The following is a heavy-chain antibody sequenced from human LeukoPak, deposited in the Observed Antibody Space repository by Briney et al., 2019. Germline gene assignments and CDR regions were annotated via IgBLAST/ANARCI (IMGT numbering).Heavy chain of an antibody. J-gene: IGHJ6*03. D-gene: IGHD2-2*01. CDR2: IRSKAYGGTT. V-gene: IGHV3-49*03. CDR3: TRDDVPAAISTHYYYYYYMDV. CDR1: GFTFGDYA. Sequence: PGRSLRLSCTASGFTFGDYAMSWFRQAPGKGLEWVGFIRSKAYGGTTEYAASVKGRFTISRDDSKSLAYLQMNSLKTEDTAVYYCTRDDVPAAISTHYYYYYYMDVWGKGTTVTVSS.